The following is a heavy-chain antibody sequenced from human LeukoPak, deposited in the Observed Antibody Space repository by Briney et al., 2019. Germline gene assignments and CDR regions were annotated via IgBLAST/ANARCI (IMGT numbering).Heavy chain of an antibody. CDR1: GFTFDDYA. D-gene: IGHD2-15*01. V-gene: IGHV3-9*01. CDR3: ARELPFDY. CDR2: ISWNSGSI. J-gene: IGHJ4*02. Sequence: GRSLRLSCAASGFTFDDYAMHWVRQAPGKGLEWVSGISWNSGSIGYADSVKGRFTISRDNAKNTPYLQMNSLRAEDTAVYYCARELPFDYWGQGTLVTVSS.